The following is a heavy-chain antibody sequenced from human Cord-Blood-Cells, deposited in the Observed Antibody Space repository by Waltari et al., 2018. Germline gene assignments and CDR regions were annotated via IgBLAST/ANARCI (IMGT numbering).Heavy chain of an antibody. CDR3: ATAGDYGGNSVFAFDI. CDR2: FDPEDGET. Sequence: QVQLVQSGAEVKKPGASVKVSCKVSGYTLTEFSMHWLRQALGKGLEWMGGFDPEDGETIYAQKFQGRVTMTEDTSTDTAYMELSSLRSEDTAVYYCATAGDYGGNSVFAFDIWGQGTMVTVSS. D-gene: IGHD4-17*01. CDR1: GYTLTEFS. J-gene: IGHJ3*02. V-gene: IGHV1-24*01.